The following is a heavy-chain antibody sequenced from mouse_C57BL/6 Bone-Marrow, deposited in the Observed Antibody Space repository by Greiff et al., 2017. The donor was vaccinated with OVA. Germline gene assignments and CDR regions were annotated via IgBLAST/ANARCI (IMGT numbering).Heavy chain of an antibody. J-gene: IGHJ1*03. CDR3: ARSHNYYGSSYWYFDV. Sequence: VQLQQSGPGLVQPSQSLSITCTVSGFSLTSYGVHWVRQSPGKGLEWLGVIWSGGSTDYNAAFISRLSISKDNSKSQVFFKMNSLQADDTAIYYCARSHNYYGSSYWYFDVWGTGTTVTVSS. V-gene: IGHV2-2*01. D-gene: IGHD1-1*01. CDR1: GFSLTSYG. CDR2: IWSGGST.